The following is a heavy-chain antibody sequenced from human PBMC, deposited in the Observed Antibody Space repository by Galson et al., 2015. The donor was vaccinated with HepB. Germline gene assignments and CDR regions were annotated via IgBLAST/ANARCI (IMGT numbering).Heavy chain of an antibody. J-gene: IGHJ4*02. V-gene: IGHV5-51*01. CDR1: GYSFAEYW. CDR2: IYPDDSDA. D-gene: IGHD3-10*01. CDR3: ARLAGGSYYYSDF. Sequence: SGAEVKKPGESLQISCQGSGYSFAEYWIAWVRQTPGKGLEWMGIIYPDDSDARYSPSFRGQVTISVDTSTNTAYLQWSSLKASDTAMFYCARLAGGSYYYSDFWGQGTLVTVSS.